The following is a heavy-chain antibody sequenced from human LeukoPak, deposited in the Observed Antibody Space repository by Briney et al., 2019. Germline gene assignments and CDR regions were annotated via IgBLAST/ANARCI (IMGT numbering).Heavy chain of an antibody. D-gene: IGHD3-10*01. Sequence: GGSLRLSCAVSGSTFSSYAMSWVRQAPGKGLEYVSGISGGGVTTYYADSVKGRFTVSRDNSKNTLYLQMHSLRAEDTAVYYCAKRRHYYGSGDYYRDPWGQGTLVTVSS. J-gene: IGHJ5*02. V-gene: IGHV3-23*01. CDR1: GSTFSSYA. CDR2: ISGGGVTT. CDR3: AKRRHYYGSGDYYRDP.